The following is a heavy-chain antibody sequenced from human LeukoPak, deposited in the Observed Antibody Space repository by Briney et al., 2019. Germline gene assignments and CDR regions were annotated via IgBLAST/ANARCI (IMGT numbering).Heavy chain of an antibody. J-gene: IGHJ5*02. V-gene: IGHV3-30*02. Sequence: GGSLRLSCAASGFTFSSYGMHWVRQAPGKGLEWVAFIRYDGSNKYYADSVKGRFTISRDNSKNTLYLQMNSLRAEDTAVYYCARTLYYYGSGIGFDPWGQGTLVTVSS. CDR3: ARTLYYYGSGIGFDP. D-gene: IGHD3-10*01. CDR2: IRYDGSNK. CDR1: GFTFSSYG.